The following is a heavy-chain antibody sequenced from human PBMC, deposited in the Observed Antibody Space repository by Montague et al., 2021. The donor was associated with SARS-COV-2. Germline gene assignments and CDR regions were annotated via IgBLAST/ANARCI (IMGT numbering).Heavy chain of an antibody. J-gene: IGHJ6*02. CDR3: ARVGVGTMVRGVIPAYYYYGMDV. V-gene: IGHV4-59*08. CDR2: IHYNGTT. CDR1: GGYINYYY. Sequence: SETLSLTCTVSGGYINYYYWTWIQQPPGKELERIGYIHYNGTTNYNPSLKSRVTMSVDTSKNQFSLKLSSVTAADTAVYYCARVGVGTMVRGVIPAYYYYGMDVWGQGTTVTVSS. D-gene: IGHD3-10*01.